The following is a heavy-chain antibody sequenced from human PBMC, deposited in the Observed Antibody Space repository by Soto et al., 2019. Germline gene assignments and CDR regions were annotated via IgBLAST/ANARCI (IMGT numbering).Heavy chain of an antibody. J-gene: IGHJ6*02. CDR1: GYTFTSYG. CDR3: ARVRIGGYCSSTSCYRALYYYYGMDV. Sequence: QVQLVQSGAEVKKPGASVKVSCKASGYTFTSYGISWVRQAPGQGLEWMGWISAYNGNTNYAQKLQGRVNMTTDTSTSTAYMELRSLRSDDTAVYYCARVRIGGYCSSTSCYRALYYYYGMDVWGQGTTVTVSS. V-gene: IGHV1-18*01. D-gene: IGHD2-2*01. CDR2: ISAYNGNT.